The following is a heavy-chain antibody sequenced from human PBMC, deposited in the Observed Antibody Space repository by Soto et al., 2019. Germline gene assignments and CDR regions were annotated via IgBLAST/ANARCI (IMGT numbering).Heavy chain of an antibody. J-gene: IGHJ4*02. CDR3: AKESHDYGDYAPLNY. Sequence: QVQLVESGGGVVQPGRSLRLSCAASGFTFSSYGMHWVRQAPGKGLEWVAVISYDGSNKYYADSVKGRFTISRDNSKNTLYLQMNSLRAKDTAVYYCAKESHDYGDYAPLNYWGQGTLVTVSS. V-gene: IGHV3-30*18. CDR1: GFTFSSYG. D-gene: IGHD4-17*01. CDR2: ISYDGSNK.